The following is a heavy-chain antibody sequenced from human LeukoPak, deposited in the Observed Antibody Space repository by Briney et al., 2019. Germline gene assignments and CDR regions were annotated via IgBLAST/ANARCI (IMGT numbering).Heavy chain of an antibody. CDR1: KFTSTRYA. D-gene: IGHD1-26*01. Sequence: GGSLRLSCAASKFTSTRYAMHLVRQAPCKGLEWVAVISDDGTKKYYADSVKGRFTTSRDNSKNMVYLEMNSLRADDTAVYYCASRSLGRSPDYWGQGTPVTVSS. CDR3: ASRSLGRSPDY. J-gene: IGHJ4*02. V-gene: IGHV3-30-3*01. CDR2: ISDDGTKK.